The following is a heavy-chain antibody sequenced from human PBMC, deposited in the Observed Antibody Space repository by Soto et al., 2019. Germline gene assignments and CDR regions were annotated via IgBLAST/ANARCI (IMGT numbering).Heavy chain of an antibody. V-gene: IGHV4-30-2*01. Sequence: TLSLTCAVSGVAIVSGGYSFSCMGQPPWRGLVWFGYIYHSGSTYYNPFLQSRVTISVDRSKNQFSLKLSTVTAADTAVYYCARVRIADYDYVWGSKYYFDYWGQGTLVTVS. CDR2: IYHSGST. CDR1: GVAIVSGGYS. D-gene: IGHD3-16*01. CDR3: ARVRIADYDYVWGSKYYFDY. J-gene: IGHJ4*02.